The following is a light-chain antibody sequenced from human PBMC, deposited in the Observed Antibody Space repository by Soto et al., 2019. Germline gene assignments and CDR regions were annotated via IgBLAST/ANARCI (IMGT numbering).Light chain of an antibody. CDR2: NRN. Sequence: QSVLTQPPSASGTPGQRITISCSGSSSNIGSHTVNWYQQLPGATPKVLIYNRNERPSGVPDRFSRSKSGSSASLAISSLQPEDEAHYYCAAWDDSLNGPRFGGGTKLTVL. V-gene: IGLV1-44*01. CDR3: AAWDDSLNGPR. CDR1: SSNIGSHT. J-gene: IGLJ2*01.